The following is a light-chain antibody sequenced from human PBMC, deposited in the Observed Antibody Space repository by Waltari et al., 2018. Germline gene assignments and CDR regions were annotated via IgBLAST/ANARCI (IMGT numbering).Light chain of an antibody. J-gene: IGLJ2*01. Sequence: QSALTQPASVSGSPGHSITISCSGTSSDPNTYNYVSCYQQHPGRGPKLIIYDVSHRPSVVSSRFSGSKSGSTASLTISGLQAEDEALYFCSSFISISARVVFGGGTKLTVL. CDR3: SSFISISARVV. CDR1: SSDPNTYNY. V-gene: IGLV2-14*03. CDR2: DVS.